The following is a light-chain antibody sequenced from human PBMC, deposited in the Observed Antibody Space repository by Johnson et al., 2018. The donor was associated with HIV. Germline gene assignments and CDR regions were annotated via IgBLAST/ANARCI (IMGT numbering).Light chain of an antibody. Sequence: QSVLTQPPSVSAAPGQKVTISCSGSSSNIGNNYVSWYQQLPGTAPKLLIYDNNKRPSGIPDRFSGSTSGTSATLGITGLQPADEADYYCGTWDSSLSAYVFGTGTKCTVL. J-gene: IGLJ1*01. CDR1: SSNIGNNY. CDR2: DNN. V-gene: IGLV1-51*01. CDR3: GTWDSSLSAYV.